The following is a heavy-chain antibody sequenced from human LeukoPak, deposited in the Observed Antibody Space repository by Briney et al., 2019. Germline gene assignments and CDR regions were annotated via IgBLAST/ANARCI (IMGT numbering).Heavy chain of an antibody. D-gene: IGHD3-10*01. Sequence: GGSLRLSCAASGFTFSSYTMNWVRQAPGKGLEWVSAIYSSSSYIYYADSVKGRFTISRDNAKNSLYLQMNSLKAEDTAVYYCARYFQVWFGEAYGMDVWGKGTTVTVSS. CDR2: IYSSSSYI. CDR1: GFTFSSYT. J-gene: IGHJ6*04. CDR3: ARYFQVWFGEAYGMDV. V-gene: IGHV3-21*01.